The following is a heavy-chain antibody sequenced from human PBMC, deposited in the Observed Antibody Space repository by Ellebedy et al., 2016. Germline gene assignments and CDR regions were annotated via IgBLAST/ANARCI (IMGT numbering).Heavy chain of an antibody. CDR1: GYTFTGYY. J-gene: IGHJ4*02. V-gene: IGHV1-18*04. CDR2: ISAYNGNT. D-gene: IGHD2-2*01. Sequence: ASVKVSXXASGYTFTGYYMHWVRQAPGQGLEWMGWISAYNGNTNYAQKLQGRVTMTTDTSTSTAYMELRSLRSDDTAVYYCARDFRVPAANKYPIDYWGQGTLVTVSS. CDR3: ARDFRVPAANKYPIDY.